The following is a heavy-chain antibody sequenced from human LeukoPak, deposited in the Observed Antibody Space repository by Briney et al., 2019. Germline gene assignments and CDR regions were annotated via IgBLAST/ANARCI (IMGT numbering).Heavy chain of an antibody. CDR2: IYYSGSS. CDR1: GGSISSYS. CDR3: AREKGYDDYVGGDYYYYYMDV. V-gene: IGHV4-59*01. Sequence: SETLSLTCTVSGGSISSYSWSWIRQPPGKGLEWIGYIYYSGSSNYNPPLKSRVTISVDTSKNQFSLKLTSVTAADTAVYYCAREKGYDDYVGGDYYYYYMDVWGKGTTVTISS. D-gene: IGHD4-17*01. J-gene: IGHJ6*03.